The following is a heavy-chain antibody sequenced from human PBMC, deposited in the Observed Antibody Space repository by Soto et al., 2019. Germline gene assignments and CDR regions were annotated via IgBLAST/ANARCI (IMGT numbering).Heavy chain of an antibody. CDR1: GGSISSYY. CDR2: IYYSGST. J-gene: IGHJ6*03. D-gene: IGHD3-10*01. V-gene: IGHV4-59*01. CDR3: ARDLSGSGSYYKNYYYYMDV. Sequence: QVQLQESGPGLVKPSETLSLTCTVSGGSISSYYWSWIRQPPGKGLEWIGYIYYSGSTNYNPSLKRRVTISVDTSKHQFSLKLSSVTAADTAVYYCARDLSGSGSYYKNYYYYMDVWGKGTTVTVSS.